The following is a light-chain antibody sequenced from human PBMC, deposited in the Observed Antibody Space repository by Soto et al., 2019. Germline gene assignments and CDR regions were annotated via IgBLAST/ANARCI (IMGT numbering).Light chain of an antibody. J-gene: IGKJ1*01. V-gene: IGKV1-5*01. CDR2: DAS. CDR1: QSISSW. CDR3: QQYNSYWP. Sequence: DIQMTQSPSTLSASVGDRVTITCRASQSISSWLAWYQQKPGKAPKLLIYDASSLESGVPSRFSGGGSGTEFTLTISSLQPDEFATYYCQQYNSYWPFGQGTKVEIK.